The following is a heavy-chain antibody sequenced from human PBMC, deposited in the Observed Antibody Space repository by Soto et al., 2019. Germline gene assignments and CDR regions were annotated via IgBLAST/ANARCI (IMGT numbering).Heavy chain of an antibody. CDR2: ISYDGSKK. Sequence: QVQLVESGGGVVQPGRSRRVSCAASGFTFSSYAMHWVRQAPGKVLEWVAGISYDGSKKYYADSVKGRFTISRDNSKNTRYLQMNSLSAEDTAVYYCARDLMTVTTLDYWGQGTLVTVCS. V-gene: IGHV3-30-3*01. J-gene: IGHJ4*02. CDR3: ARDLMTVTTLDY. CDR1: GFTFSSYA. D-gene: IGHD4-17*01.